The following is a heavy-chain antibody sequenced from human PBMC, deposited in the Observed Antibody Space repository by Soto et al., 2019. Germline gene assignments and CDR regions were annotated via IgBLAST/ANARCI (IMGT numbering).Heavy chain of an antibody. CDR2: IIPIFGTT. CDR3: ACMVPIITMIVVADKNRLDP. J-gene: IGHJ5*02. Sequence: SVKVSCKASGGTFSSYAISWVRQAPGQGLEWMGGIIPIFGTTNYAQKFQGRVTITADESTSTAYMELSSLRSEDTAVYYCACMVPIITMIVVADKNRLDPWGQGTLVTVSS. V-gene: IGHV1-69*13. CDR1: GGTFSSYA. D-gene: IGHD3-22*01.